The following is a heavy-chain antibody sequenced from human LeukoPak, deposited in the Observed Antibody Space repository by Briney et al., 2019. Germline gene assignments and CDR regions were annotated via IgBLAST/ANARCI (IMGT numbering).Heavy chain of an antibody. CDR2: ITTSSTYI. CDR3: ARGKYSSGWFDY. Sequence: GGSLRLSCAASGFPFSSYSMSWVRQAPGKGLEWVSSITTSSTYISYADSVKGRFTISRDNAKNSLYLQMNSLRAEDTAVYYCARGKYSSGWFDYWGQGTLVTVSS. D-gene: IGHD6-19*01. V-gene: IGHV3-21*01. J-gene: IGHJ4*02. CDR1: GFPFSSYS.